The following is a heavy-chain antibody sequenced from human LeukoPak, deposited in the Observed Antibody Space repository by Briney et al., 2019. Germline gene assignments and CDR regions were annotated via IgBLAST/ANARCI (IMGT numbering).Heavy chain of an antibody. CDR2: IYYSGST. CDR1: GGSISSGAYY. J-gene: IGHJ4*02. D-gene: IGHD3-16*02. CDR3: ARAGWKDDYVWGSYRIDY. Sequence: SETLSLTCTVSGGSISSGAYYWSWIRQPPGKGLEWIGYIYYSGSTYYNPSLKSRVTISVDTSKNQFSLKLSSVTAGDTAVYYCARAGWKDDYVWGSYRIDYWGQGTLVTVSS. V-gene: IGHV4-30-4*08.